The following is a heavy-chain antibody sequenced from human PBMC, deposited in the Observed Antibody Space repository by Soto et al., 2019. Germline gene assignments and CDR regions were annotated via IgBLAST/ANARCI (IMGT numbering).Heavy chain of an antibody. Sequence: SVKVSCKASGGTFSSYTISWVRQAPGQGLEWMGRIIPILGIANYAQKFQGRVTITADKSTSTAYMELSSLRSEDTAVYYCQGLSSSSDYYYYYMDVWGKGTTVTVSS. CDR1: GGTFSSYT. CDR3: QGLSSSSDYYYYYMDV. V-gene: IGHV1-69*02. J-gene: IGHJ6*03. D-gene: IGHD6-6*01. CDR2: IIPILGIA.